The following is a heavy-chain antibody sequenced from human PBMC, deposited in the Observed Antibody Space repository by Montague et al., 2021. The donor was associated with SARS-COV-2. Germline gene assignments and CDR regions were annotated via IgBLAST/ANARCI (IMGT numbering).Heavy chain of an antibody. Sequence: SETLSLTCNVSGGSMNLYYWTWVRQPAATGLELIGRFYPSGSINFNPYLPSRVSMSVDMSKNQFSLILTSVTAAATAIYYCARGLIRGDHGLDVWGQGTTVSVSS. V-gene: IGHV4-4*07. CDR3: ARGLIRGDHGLDV. CDR2: FYPSGSI. J-gene: IGHJ6*02. CDR1: GGSMNLYY. D-gene: IGHD3-10*01.